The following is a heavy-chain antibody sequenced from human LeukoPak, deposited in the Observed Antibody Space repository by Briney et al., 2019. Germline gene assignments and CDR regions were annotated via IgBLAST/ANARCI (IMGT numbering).Heavy chain of an antibody. V-gene: IGHV4-39*07. Sequence: PSETLSLTCTVSGGSISSSSYYWGWIRQPPGKGLEWLGRIYYSGSTYYNPSLKSRVTISVDTSKNQFSLKLSSVTAADTAVYYCARGRSSMVRGYYYYYMDVWGKGTTVTISS. J-gene: IGHJ6*03. CDR3: ARGRSSMVRGYYYYYMDV. CDR1: GGSISSSSYY. D-gene: IGHD3-10*01. CDR2: IYYSGST.